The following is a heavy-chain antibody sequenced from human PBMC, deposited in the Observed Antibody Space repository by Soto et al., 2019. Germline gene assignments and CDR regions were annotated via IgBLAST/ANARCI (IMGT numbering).Heavy chain of an antibody. V-gene: IGHV1-18*01. CDR2: FSAYNGNT. CDR1: GYTFTSYG. D-gene: IGHD6-19*01. J-gene: IGHJ6*02. Sequence: QVQLVQSGAEVKKPGASVKVSCKASGYTFTSYGISWVRQAPGQGLEWMGWFSAYNGNTNYAQKLQGRVTMATDTSTSTAYMELRSLRSDDTAVYYCARGHRYSSGWYGYYYYGMDVWGQGTTVTVSS. CDR3: ARGHRYSSGWYGYYYYGMDV.